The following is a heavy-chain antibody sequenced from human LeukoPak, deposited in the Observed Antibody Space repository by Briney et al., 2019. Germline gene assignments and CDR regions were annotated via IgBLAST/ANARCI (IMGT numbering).Heavy chain of an antibody. V-gene: IGHV1-69*04. CDR3: ARQGIVVVPAAMSANWFDP. Sequence: ASVKVSCKASGGTFSSYAISWMRQAPGQGLEWMGRIIPILGIANYAQKFQGRVTITADKSTSTAYMELSSLRSEDTAVYYCARQGIVVVPAAMSANWFDPWGQGTLVTVSS. D-gene: IGHD2-2*01. CDR1: GGTFSSYA. J-gene: IGHJ5*02. CDR2: IIPILGIA.